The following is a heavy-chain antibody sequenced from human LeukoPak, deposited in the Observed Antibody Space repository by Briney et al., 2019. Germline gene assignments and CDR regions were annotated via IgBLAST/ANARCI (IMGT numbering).Heavy chain of an antibody. CDR3: ARGAFGGPAAPFDY. CDR2: VYYSGST. V-gene: IGHV4-59*01. J-gene: IGHJ4*02. CDR1: GGSISSYY. D-gene: IGHD2-2*01. Sequence: SETQSLTCTVSGGSISSYYWSWIRQPPGKGLEWIGYVYYSGSTNYNPSLKSRVTISVDTSKNQFSLKLSSVTAADTAVYYCARGAFGGPAAPFDYWGQGTLVTVSS.